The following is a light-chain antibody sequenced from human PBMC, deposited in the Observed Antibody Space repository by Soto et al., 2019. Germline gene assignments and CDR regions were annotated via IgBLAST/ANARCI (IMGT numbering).Light chain of an antibody. Sequence: EIVFTQSPATLSLSPGERATLSCRASQSVSSYLAWYQQKPGQAPRLLIYDASNRATGIPARFSGSGSGTDFTLTISSLEPEDVAVYYCQQRSNWAPTFGQGTKVEIK. CDR2: DAS. CDR1: QSVSSY. J-gene: IGKJ1*01. CDR3: QQRSNWAPT. V-gene: IGKV3-11*01.